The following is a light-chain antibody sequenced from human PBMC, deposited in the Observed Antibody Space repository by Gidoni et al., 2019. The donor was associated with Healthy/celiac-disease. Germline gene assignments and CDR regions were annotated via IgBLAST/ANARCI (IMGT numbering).Light chain of an antibody. V-gene: IGKV1-5*01. CDR1: QSISSW. CDR2: DAS. CDR3: QQYNSYSSWT. Sequence: DIQMTQSPSTLSASVGDRVTITCRASQSISSWLAWYQQKPGKAPTLLIYDASSLESGVPSRFSGSGSVTEFTLTISSLQPDDFATYYCQQYNSYSSWTFXQXTKVEIK. J-gene: IGKJ1*01.